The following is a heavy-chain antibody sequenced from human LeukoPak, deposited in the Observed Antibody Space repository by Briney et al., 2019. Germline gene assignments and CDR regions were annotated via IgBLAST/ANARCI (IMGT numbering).Heavy chain of an antibody. J-gene: IGHJ3*02. Sequence: SETLSLTCTVSGGSISSYYWSWIRQPPGKGLEWIGYIYYSGGTNYNPSLKSRVTISVDTSKNQFSLKLSSVTAADTAVYYCARPDYYDSSGQPFDIWGQGTMVTVSS. CDR2: IYYSGGT. D-gene: IGHD3-22*01. V-gene: IGHV4-59*08. CDR3: ARPDYYDSSGQPFDI. CDR1: GGSISSYY.